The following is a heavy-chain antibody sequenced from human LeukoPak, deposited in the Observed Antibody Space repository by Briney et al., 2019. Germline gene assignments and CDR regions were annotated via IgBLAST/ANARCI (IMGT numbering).Heavy chain of an antibody. CDR3: ARERGGIDAFDI. J-gene: IGHJ3*02. V-gene: IGHV3-21*01. D-gene: IGHD2-15*01. CDR1: GFTFSTYS. CDR2: ISSSSSYI. Sequence: PGGSLRLSCAASGFTFSTYSMNWVRQAPGKGLDWVSSISSSSSYIYYADSVKGRFTISRDNAKNSLYLQMNSLRAEDTAVYYCARERGGIDAFDIWGQGTMVTVSS.